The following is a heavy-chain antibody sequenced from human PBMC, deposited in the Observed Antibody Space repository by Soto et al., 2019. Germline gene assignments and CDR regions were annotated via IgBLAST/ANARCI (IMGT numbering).Heavy chain of an antibody. D-gene: IGHD6-19*01. J-gene: IGHJ4*02. CDR2: ISGSGGST. V-gene: IGHV3-23*01. CDR1: GFTFSSYA. CDR3: AKDHSSSGWFDY. Sequence: PGGSLRLSCAASGFTFSSYAMSWVRQAPGKGLEWVSAISGSGGSTYYADSVKGRFTISRDNSKNTLYLQMNSLRTEDTAVYYCAKDHSSSGWFDYWGQGTLVTVSS.